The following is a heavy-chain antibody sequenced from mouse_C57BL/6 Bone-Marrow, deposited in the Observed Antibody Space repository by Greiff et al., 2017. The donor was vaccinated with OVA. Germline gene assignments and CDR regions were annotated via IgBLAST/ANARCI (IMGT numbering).Heavy chain of an antibody. Sequence: QVHVKQSGPGLVKPSQSLFLTCSITGFPITSGYYWIWIRQPPGKPLEWMGYITHSGETFYNPSLQSPITFTRETSTNQSFLQMNYVTAEDTAMYYCAGYLYYWWYWGQGTSVTVSS. D-gene: IGHD2-14*01. CDR2: ITHSGET. CDR3: AGYLYYWWY. J-gene: IGHJ4*01. CDR1: GFPITSGYY. V-gene: IGHV12-3*01.